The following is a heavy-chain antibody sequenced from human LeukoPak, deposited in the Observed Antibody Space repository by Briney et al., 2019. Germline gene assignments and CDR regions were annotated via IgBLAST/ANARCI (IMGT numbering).Heavy chain of an antibody. V-gene: IGHV1-46*01. CDR1: GYTFTNYY. J-gene: IGHJ6*03. Sequence: ASVKVSCKASGYTFTNYYMHWVRQAPGQGLEWMGIINPSGGITNYAQKFQGRVTMTRDMSTSTVYMELSSLRSEDTAVYYCARSHLSYYYMDVWGKGTTVTVSS. CDR3: ARSHLSYYYMDV. CDR2: INPSGGIT.